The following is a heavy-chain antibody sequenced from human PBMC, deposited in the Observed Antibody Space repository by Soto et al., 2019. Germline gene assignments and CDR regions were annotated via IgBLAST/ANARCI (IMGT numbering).Heavy chain of an antibody. D-gene: IGHD3-16*02. Sequence: GGSLRLSCAASGFTFSDYYMSWIRQAPGKGLEWVSYISSSGSTIYYADSVKGRFTISRDNAKNSLYLQMNSLRAEDTAVYYCAREGELSYYYYMDVWGKGTTVTVSS. CDR2: ISSSGSTI. CDR1: GFTFSDYY. J-gene: IGHJ6*03. CDR3: AREGELSYYYYMDV. V-gene: IGHV3-11*01.